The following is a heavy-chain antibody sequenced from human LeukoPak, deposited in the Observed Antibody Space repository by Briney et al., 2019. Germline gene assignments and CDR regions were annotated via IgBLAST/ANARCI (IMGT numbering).Heavy chain of an antibody. D-gene: IGHD1-26*01. CDR1: GFTFSTYG. V-gene: IGHV3-30*02. CDR3: AKEGIVGAAFDY. J-gene: IGHJ4*02. Sequence: SGGSLRLSCAASGFTFSTYGMHWVRQAPGKGLEWVAFIRYDGSNKSYADSVKGRFTISRDNSKNTLYLQMNSLRAEDTAVYYCAKEGIVGAAFDYWGQGTLVTVSS. CDR2: IRYDGSNK.